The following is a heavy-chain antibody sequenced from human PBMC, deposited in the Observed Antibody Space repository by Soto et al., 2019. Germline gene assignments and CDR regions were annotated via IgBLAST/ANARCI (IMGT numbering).Heavy chain of an antibody. CDR2: IITSSSYT. V-gene: IGHV3-11*06. D-gene: IGHD3-22*01. CDR1: GFTFSDYY. CDR3: ASKYYYDRRAFEY. Sequence: QVQLVESGGGLVKPGGSLRLSCAASGFTFSDYYWSWFRQAPGKGLEWVSHIITSSSYTNYADSVKGRFTISRDNAKNSLYLQMNSLRAEDTAVYYCASKYYYDRRAFEYWSQGTLVTVSS. J-gene: IGHJ4*02.